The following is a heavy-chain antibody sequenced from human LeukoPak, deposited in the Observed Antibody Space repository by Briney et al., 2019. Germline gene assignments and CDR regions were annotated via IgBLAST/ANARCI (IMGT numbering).Heavy chain of an antibody. CDR3: AKDIEAGYYYGVDV. Sequence: PAGGSLRLSCAASGFTFHEYGMQWVRHAPGKSLEWVSGISWNSGNIGYADSVKGRFTISRDNAKNSLYLQMNSLRVEDTALYFCAKDIEAGYYYGVDVWGQGTTVIVSS. J-gene: IGHJ6*02. D-gene: IGHD3-10*01. V-gene: IGHV3-9*01. CDR1: GFTFHEYG. CDR2: ISWNSGNI.